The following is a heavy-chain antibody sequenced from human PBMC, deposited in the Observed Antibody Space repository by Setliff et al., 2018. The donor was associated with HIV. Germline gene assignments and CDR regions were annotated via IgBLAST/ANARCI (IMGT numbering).Heavy chain of an antibody. D-gene: IGHD3-10*01. J-gene: IGHJ4*02. Sequence: PGGSLRLSCAGSGFTFDDCAMHWVRQAPGRGLEWVSLINWDGGSSYYADSVKGRFTISRDNSKNSLYLQMNSLGAEDTAVYCCAKDNLYSSGIYQFDYWGQGTMVTVSS. V-gene: IGHV3-43D*03. CDR1: GFTFDDCA. CDR2: INWDGGSS. CDR3: AKDNLYSSGIYQFDY.